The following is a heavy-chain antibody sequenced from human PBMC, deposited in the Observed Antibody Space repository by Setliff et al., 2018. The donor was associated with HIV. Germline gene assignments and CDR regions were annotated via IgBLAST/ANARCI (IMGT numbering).Heavy chain of an antibody. CDR1: GYIFTSYD. D-gene: IGHD3-3*01. CDR2: MNPNNGSS. Sequence: ASVKVSCKASGYIFTSYDINWVRQATGQGLEWMGWMNPNNGSSYFAQKLQDRVTMTSDTSTSTAYVELRSLRSDDTAVYYCARAMAADFWSAYYGSKGGPAFDPWGQGTLVTVSS. CDR3: ARAMAADFWSAYYGSKGGPAFDP. J-gene: IGHJ5*02. V-gene: IGHV1-18*01.